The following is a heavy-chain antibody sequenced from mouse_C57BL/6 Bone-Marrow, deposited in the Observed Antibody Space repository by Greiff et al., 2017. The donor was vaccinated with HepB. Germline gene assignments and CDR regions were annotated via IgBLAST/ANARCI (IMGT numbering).Heavy chain of an antibody. Sequence: EVQLQQSGAELVRPGASVKLSCTASGFNIKDDYMHWVKQRPEQGLEWIGWIDPENGDTEYASKFQGKATITADTSSNTANLQLSSLTSEDTAVYYGTTDYSYDRYAFDYWGQGTTLTVSS. CDR3: TTDYSYDRYAFDY. V-gene: IGHV14-4*01. J-gene: IGHJ2*01. CDR1: GFNIKDDY. D-gene: IGHD2-12*01. CDR2: IDPENGDT.